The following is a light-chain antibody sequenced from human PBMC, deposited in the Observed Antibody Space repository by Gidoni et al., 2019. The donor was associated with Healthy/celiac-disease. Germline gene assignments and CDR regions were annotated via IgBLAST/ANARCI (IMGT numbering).Light chain of an antibody. Sequence: EIVLTQSPATLSLSPGERATLSCRTSQSVSISLSWYQQKPGQAPRLLIYDASNRATGIPARFSGSGSGTDFTLTISSLEHEDFAVYYCQQRSNWPLTFGGGTKVEIK. J-gene: IGKJ4*01. CDR3: QQRSNWPLT. CDR1: QSVSIS. V-gene: IGKV3-11*01. CDR2: DAS.